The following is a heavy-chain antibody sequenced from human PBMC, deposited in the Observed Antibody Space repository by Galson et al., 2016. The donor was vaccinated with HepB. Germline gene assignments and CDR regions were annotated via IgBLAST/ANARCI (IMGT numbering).Heavy chain of an antibody. CDR2: IYYSGTT. CDR1: GGSISSAGHY. Sequence: TLSLTCTVSGGSISSAGHYWSWIRQHPGKGLEWIGYIYYSGTTYYNPSLKSRLTISLDMSKNQFSLKLSSVTAADTAVYYCARDFIVVLPAGMYGKHSYYGMDVWGQGATVTVSS. J-gene: IGHJ6*02. CDR3: ARDFIVVLPAGMYGKHSYYGMDV. V-gene: IGHV4-31*03. D-gene: IGHD2-2*01.